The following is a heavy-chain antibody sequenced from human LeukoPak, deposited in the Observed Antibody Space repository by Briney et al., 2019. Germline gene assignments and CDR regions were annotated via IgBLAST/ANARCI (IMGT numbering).Heavy chain of an antibody. D-gene: IGHD4-23*01. Sequence: SAKVSCKASGGTFSSYAISWVRQAPGQGLEWMGGIIPIFGTANYAQKFQGRVTITTDESTSTAYMELSSLRSEDTAVYYCARDSGPLHGGNSAGVFDLWGRGTLVTVSS. J-gene: IGHJ2*01. CDR3: ARDSGPLHGGNSAGVFDL. V-gene: IGHV1-69*05. CDR2: IIPIFGTA. CDR1: GGTFSSYA.